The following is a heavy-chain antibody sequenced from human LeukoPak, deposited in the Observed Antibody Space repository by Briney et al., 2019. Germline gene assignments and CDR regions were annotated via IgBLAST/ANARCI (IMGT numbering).Heavy chain of an antibody. J-gene: IGHJ5*02. D-gene: IGHD3-3*01. CDR2: IYYSGST. CDR3: ARVLSEFDP. Sequence: PSETLSLTCTVSGGSISSSSYYWGWIRQPPGKGLEWIGSIYYSGSTYYNPSLKSRVTISVDTSKNQFSLKLSSVTAADTAVYYCARVLSEFDPWGQGTLVTVSS. CDR1: GGSISSSSYY. V-gene: IGHV4-39*07.